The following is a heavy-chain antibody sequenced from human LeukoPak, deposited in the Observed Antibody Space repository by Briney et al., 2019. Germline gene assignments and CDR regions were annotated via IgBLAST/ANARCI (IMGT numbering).Heavy chain of an antibody. D-gene: IGHD3-10*01. CDR2: IYYSGST. CDR1: GCSISSYY. V-gene: IGHV4-59*01. J-gene: IGHJ4*02. Sequence: PSETLSLTCTVSGCSISSYYWSWIRQPPGKGLEWIGYIYYSGSTNYNPSLKSRVTISVDTSKNQFSLKLSSVTAADTAVYYCARDRWGGSDWGQGTLVTVSS. CDR3: ARDRWGGSD.